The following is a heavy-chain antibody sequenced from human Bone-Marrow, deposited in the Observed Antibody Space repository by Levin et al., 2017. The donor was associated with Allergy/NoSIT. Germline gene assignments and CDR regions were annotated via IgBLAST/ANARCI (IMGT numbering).Heavy chain of an antibody. J-gene: IGHJ4*02. CDR2: ISGSVGSP. CDR3: AKSSCGVVVRVRFLDY. Sequence: GESLKISCAASGFTFSSFAMSWVRQAPGKGLEWVSGISGSVGSPYNADSVKGRFPISRDNSKNTLYLQMNSLRAEDTAVYHCAKSSCGVVVRVRFLDYWGQGTLVTVSS. V-gene: IGHV3-23*01. CDR1: GFTFSSFA. D-gene: IGHD3-3*01.